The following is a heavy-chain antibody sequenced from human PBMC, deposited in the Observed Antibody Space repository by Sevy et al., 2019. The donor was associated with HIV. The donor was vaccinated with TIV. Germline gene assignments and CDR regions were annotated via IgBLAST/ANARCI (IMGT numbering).Heavy chain of an antibody. CDR2: IYYSGRT. CDR1: GDSISGYY. CDR3: ARGAPYYYYGMDV. Sequence: SETLSLTCTVSGDSISGYYWSWIRQPPGKGLEWIGYIYYSGRTNYNPALKSRVTISEDTSKNQLSLKLSSVTAADTAVYYCARGAPYYYYGMDVWGQGTTVTVSS. J-gene: IGHJ6*02. V-gene: IGHV4-59*01.